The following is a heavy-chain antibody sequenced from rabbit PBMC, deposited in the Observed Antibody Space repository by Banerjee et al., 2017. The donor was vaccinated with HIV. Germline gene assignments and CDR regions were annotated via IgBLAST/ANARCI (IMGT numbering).Heavy chain of an antibody. CDR3: ARDHADGAGFTYDL. J-gene: IGHJ4*01. D-gene: IGHD6-1*01. Sequence: QEQLVESGGGLVQPGGSLKLSCKASGFDFSSYGVSWVRQAPGKGLEWVACIYAGSGGNIYYTNWAKGRFTISKTSSSTVTLQMTSLTAADTATYFCARDHADGAGFTYDLWGQGTLVTVS. CDR1: GFDFSSYG. V-gene: IGHV1S45*01. CDR2: IYAGSGGNI.